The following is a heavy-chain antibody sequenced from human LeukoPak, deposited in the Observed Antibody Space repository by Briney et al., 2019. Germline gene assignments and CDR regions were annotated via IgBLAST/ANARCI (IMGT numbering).Heavy chain of an antibody. CDR3: ARGGDYGDFGY. CDR2: INSDGSIT. J-gene: IGHJ4*02. D-gene: IGHD4-17*01. V-gene: IGHV3-74*01. Sequence: GGSLRLSCAASGITFSSYWVHWVRQAPGKGLVWVSRINSDGSITSYADSVKGRFTISGDNAKNTLYLQMNSLRADDTAVYYCARGGDYGDFGYWGQGTLVTVSS. CDR1: GITFSSYW.